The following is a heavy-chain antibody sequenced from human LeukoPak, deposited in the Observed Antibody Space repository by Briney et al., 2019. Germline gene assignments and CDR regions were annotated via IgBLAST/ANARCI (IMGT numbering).Heavy chain of an antibody. V-gene: IGHV3-74*01. Sequence: HPGGSLSLFCAASGFTFSSYWMHWVRQAPGKGLVWVSRINSDGSSTSYADSVKGRFTISRDNAKNTLYLQMNSLRAEDTAVYYCARVGYYYGVAFGIWGQGTTVTVSS. D-gene: IGHD3-22*01. CDR2: INSDGSST. J-gene: IGHJ3*02. CDR1: GFTFSSYW. CDR3: ARVGYYYGVAFGI.